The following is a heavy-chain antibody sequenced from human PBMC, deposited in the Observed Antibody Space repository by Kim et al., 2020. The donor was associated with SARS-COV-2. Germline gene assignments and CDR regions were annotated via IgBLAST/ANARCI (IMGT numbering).Heavy chain of an antibody. CDR1: GGTFSSYA. J-gene: IGHJ2*01. D-gene: IGHD4-17*01. CDR3: ASSNPNSEDYGGNSATIPQLYWYFDL. Sequence: SVKVSCKASGGTFSSYAISWVRQAPGQGLEWMGGIIPIFGTANYAQKFQGRVTITADESTSTAYMELSSLRSEDTAVYYCASSNPNSEDYGGNSATIPQLYWYFDLWGRGTLVTVSS. CDR2: IIPIFGTA. V-gene: IGHV1-69*13.